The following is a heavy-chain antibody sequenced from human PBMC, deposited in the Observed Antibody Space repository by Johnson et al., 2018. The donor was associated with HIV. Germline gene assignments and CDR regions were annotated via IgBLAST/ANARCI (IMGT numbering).Heavy chain of an antibody. D-gene: IGHD3-16*01. Sequence: VQLVESGGGLAQPAWSPRLSCAASQFTFRSYYMNCVRQAPGKGLELVGLVHPNGGSTYLIDSGKDRFNISRDNAKNTLHLQMNGLKVDDTAVYYCATDQVGRSYGGRSQIWGQGTMVTVSS. CDR2: VHPNGGST. CDR1: QFTFRSYY. J-gene: IGHJ3*02. CDR3: ATDQVGRSYGGRSQI. V-gene: IGHV3-25*05.